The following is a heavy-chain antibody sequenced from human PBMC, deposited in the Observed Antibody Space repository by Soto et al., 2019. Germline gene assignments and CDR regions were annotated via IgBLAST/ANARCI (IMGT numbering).Heavy chain of an antibody. CDR2: IDPSDSYT. V-gene: IGHV5-10-1*01. Sequence: ESVKIAFKGSGYSLTTYWISWVGQMPGKGLEWMGRIDPSDSYTNYSPSFQGHVTISADKSISTAYLQWSSLKASDTAMYYCARLGIAAPGNPGPWGQGTLVTVSS. CDR1: GYSLTTYW. J-gene: IGHJ5*02. D-gene: IGHD6-13*01. CDR3: ARLGIAAPGNPGP.